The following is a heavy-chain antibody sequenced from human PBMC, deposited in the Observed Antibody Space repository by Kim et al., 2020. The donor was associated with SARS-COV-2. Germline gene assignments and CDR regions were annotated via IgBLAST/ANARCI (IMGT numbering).Heavy chain of an antibody. V-gene: IGHV3-23*01. CDR1: GFTFSSYA. J-gene: IGHJ6*02. D-gene: IGHD3-10*01. CDR2: ISGSGGST. Sequence: GGSLRLSCAASGFTFSSYAMSWVRQAPGKGLEWVSAISGSGGSTYYADSVKGRFTISRDNSKNTLYLQMNSLRAEDTAVDYCAKDRLLWFGELLRGYYYYGMDVWGQGATVTASS. CDR3: AKDRLLWFGELLRGYYYYGMDV.